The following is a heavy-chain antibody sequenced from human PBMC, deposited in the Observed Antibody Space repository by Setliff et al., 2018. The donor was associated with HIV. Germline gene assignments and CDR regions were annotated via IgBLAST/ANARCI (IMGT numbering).Heavy chain of an antibody. V-gene: IGHV4-59*08. CDR2: IFYTGST. Sequence: PSETLSLTCTVSGGSISSYYWTWLRQFPGKVLEWIGFIFYTGSTPYNPSLNSRVTISVDTSKNQFSLKLSSVAAADTAVYYCGRRTAVAGHWNFDLWGRGTLVTVSS. CDR1: GGSISSYY. J-gene: IGHJ2*01. CDR3: GRRTAVAGHWNFDL. D-gene: IGHD6-19*01.